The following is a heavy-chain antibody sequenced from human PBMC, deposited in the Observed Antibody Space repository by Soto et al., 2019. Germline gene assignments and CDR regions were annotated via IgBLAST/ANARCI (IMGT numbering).Heavy chain of an antibody. J-gene: IGHJ6*02. CDR1: GGTFSNHA. CDR2: IIPMFPTA. V-gene: IGHV1-69*13. D-gene: IGHD2-21*02. CDR3: ARDDATYCGGDCYRYFYYGMDV. Sequence: SVKVSCKASGGTFSNHAISWVRHAPGQGXEWVGGIIPMFPTADYAQRFQGRVTITADDSTTTVYMELSGLRSEDTAMYYCARDDATYCGGDCYRYFYYGMDVWGQGSTVTVSS.